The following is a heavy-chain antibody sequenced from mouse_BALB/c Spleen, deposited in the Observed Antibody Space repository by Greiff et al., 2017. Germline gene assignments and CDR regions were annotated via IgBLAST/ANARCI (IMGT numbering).Heavy chain of an antibody. CDR1: GFTFSDYY. D-gene: IGHD2-4*01. CDR2: ISDGGSYT. V-gene: IGHV5-4*02. CDR3: ARDPMITTRAWFAY. J-gene: IGHJ3*01. Sequence: EVQRVESGGGLVKPGGSLKLSCAASGFTFSDYYMYWVRQTPEKRLEWVATISDGGSYTYYPDSVKGRFTISRDNAKNNLYLQMSSLKSEDTAMYYCARDPMITTRAWFAYWGQGTLVTVSA.